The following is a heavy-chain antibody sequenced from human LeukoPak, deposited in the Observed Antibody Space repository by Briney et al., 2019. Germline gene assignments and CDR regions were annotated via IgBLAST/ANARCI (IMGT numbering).Heavy chain of an antibody. J-gene: IGHJ4*02. D-gene: IGHD3-16*02. CDR1: GFTFSDYY. CDR2: ISSSGSTI. Sequence: TGGSLRLSCAASGFTFSDYYMSWIRQAPGKGLEWVSYISSSGSTIYYADSVKGRFTISRDNAKNSLYLQMNSLRAEDTAVYYCARDPITFGGVAVINWGQGTLVTVSS. CDR3: ARDPITFGGVAVIN. V-gene: IGHV3-11*04.